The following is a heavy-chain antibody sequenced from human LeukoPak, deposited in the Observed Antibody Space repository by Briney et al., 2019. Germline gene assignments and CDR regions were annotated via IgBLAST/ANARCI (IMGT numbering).Heavy chain of an antibody. V-gene: IGHV1-18*01. J-gene: IGHJ5*02. Sequence: ASVKVSCKASGYTFTSYGISWVRQAPGQGLEWMGWISAYNGNTNYAQKLQGRVTMTTDTSTSTAYMELRSLRSDDTAVYYCARDGGIVVVPAANHWFDPWGQGTLVTVSS. CDR2: ISAYNGNT. CDR3: ARDGGIVVVPAANHWFDP. CDR1: GYTFTSYG. D-gene: IGHD2-2*01.